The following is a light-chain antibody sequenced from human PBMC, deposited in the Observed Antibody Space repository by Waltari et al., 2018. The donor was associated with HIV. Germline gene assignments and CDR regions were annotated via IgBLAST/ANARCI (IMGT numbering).Light chain of an antibody. J-gene: IGLJ2*01. Sequence: QSALTQPPSASGTPGQRVTISCSGSSSNIGSKTLNWYQQLPGTAPKLLIYSNNQRPSGVPDRFSGSKSGTSASLAISVLQSEDETDYYCAAWDDSLNGVVFGGGTKLTVL. CDR3: AAWDDSLNGVV. V-gene: IGLV1-44*01. CDR1: SSNIGSKT. CDR2: SNN.